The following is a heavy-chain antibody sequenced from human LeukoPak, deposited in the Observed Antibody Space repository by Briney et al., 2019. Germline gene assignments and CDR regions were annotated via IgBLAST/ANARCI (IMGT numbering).Heavy chain of an antibody. CDR2: IYPRDSAT. J-gene: IGHJ4*02. CDR3: ARTDYSSGFDEDLDF. V-gene: IGHV5-51*01. Sequence: AASLKISCRGSGYTFTNYWIGWVRQMPGKGLEWMGIIYPRDSATRYSPSFQGQVTMSADMSINTAYLQWSSLKASDTAMYYCARTDYSSGFDEDLDFWGQGTPVTASS. D-gene: IGHD6-19*01. CDR1: GYTFTNYW.